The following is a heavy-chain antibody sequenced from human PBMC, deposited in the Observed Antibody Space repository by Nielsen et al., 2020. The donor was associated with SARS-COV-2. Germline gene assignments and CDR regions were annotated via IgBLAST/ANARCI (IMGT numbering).Heavy chain of an antibody. CDR1: GYTFTGYY. V-gene: IGHV1-2*02. Sequence: ASVKVSCKASGYTFTGYYMHWVRQAPGQGLEWMGWINPNSGGTNYAQKFQGRVTMTRDTSISTAYMELSRLRSDDTAVYYCAREISPSYLRGGIQPYFDYWGQGTLVTVSS. J-gene: IGHJ4*02. CDR2: INPNSGGT. D-gene: IGHD5-18*01. CDR3: AREISPSYLRGGIQPYFDY.